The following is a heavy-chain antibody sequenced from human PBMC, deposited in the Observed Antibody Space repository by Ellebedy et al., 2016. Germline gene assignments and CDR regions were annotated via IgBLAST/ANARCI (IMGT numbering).Heavy chain of an antibody. CDR3: ATAVTFGGVILDY. J-gene: IGHJ4*02. V-gene: IGHV5-51*01. CDR1: GYSFTSYW. CDR2: IYPGDSDT. Sequence: GGSLRLSXKGSGYSFTSYWIGWVRQMPGKGLEWMGIIYPGDSDTRYSPSFQGQVTISADKSISTAYLQWSSLKASDTAMYYCATAVTFGGVILDYWGQGTLVTVSS. D-gene: IGHD3-16*02.